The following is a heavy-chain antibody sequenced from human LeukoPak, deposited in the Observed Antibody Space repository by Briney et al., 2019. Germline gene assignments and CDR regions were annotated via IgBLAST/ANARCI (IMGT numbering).Heavy chain of an antibody. J-gene: IGHJ4*02. Sequence: PGGPLRLSCAASGFTFSSYAMSWVRQAPGKGLEWVSAISGSGGSTYYADSVKGRFTISRDNSKNTLYLQMNSLRAEDTAVYYCASRTVTTGSYYFDYWGQGTLVTVSS. CDR2: ISGSGGST. V-gene: IGHV3-23*01. CDR1: GFTFSSYA. D-gene: IGHD4-11*01. CDR3: ASRTVTTGSYYFDY.